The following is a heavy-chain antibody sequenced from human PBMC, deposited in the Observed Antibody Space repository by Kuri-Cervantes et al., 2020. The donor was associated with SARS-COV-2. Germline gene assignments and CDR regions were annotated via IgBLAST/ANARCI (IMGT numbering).Heavy chain of an antibody. CDR2: IKKDGSEK. V-gene: IGHV3-7*01. J-gene: IGHJ4*02. CDR3: ARGRGGRIAVAGYLFDY. D-gene: IGHD6-19*01. CDR1: GFTFSGYS. Sequence: GESLKISCAASGFTFSGYSMSWGRQAPGKGLQWVANIKKDGSEKYYVDSVKGRFTISRDNAKNSLYLQMDSLRAEDTAVYYCARGRGGRIAVAGYLFDYWGQGTLVTVSS.